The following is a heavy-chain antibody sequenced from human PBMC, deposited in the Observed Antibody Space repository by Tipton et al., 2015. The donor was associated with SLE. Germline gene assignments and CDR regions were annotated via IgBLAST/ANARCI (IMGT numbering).Heavy chain of an antibody. CDR3: ARGGLSAALDY. D-gene: IGHD2/OR15-2a*01. J-gene: IGHJ4*02. Sequence: QSGAEVKKPGSSVKVSCKASGGTFNSSSISWVRQAPGQGLEWMGGIIPIFGTANYAQKFQGRVTITTDASTSTAYMELSSLRSEDTAVYYCARGGLSAALDYWGQGTLITVSS. V-gene: IGHV1-69*05. CDR2: IIPIFGTA. CDR1: GGTFNSSS.